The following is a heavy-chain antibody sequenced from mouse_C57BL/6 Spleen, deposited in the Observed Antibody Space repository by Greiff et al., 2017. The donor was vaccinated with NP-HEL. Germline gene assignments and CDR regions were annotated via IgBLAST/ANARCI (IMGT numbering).Heavy chain of an antibody. CDR1: GFTFSDYG. D-gene: IGHD2-4*01. J-gene: IGHJ3*01. V-gene: IGHV5-17*01. CDR3: ARMGDYVWFAY. Sequence: EVKLMESGGGLVKPGGSLKLSCAASGFTFSDYGMHWVRQAPEKGLEWVAYISSGSSTIYYADTVKGRFTISRDNAKNTLFLQMTSLRSEDTAMYYCARMGDYVWFAYWGQGTLVTVSA. CDR2: ISSGSSTI.